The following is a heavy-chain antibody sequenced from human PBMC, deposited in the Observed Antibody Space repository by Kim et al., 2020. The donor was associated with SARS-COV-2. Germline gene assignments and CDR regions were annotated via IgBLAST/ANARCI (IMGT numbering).Heavy chain of an antibody. J-gene: IGHJ4*02. CDR3: ATRWGGPAWYYFDY. V-gene: IGHV3-30-3*01. Sequence: GGSLRLSCAASGFTFSSYAMHWVRQAPGKGLEWVAVISYDGSNKYYADSVKGRFTISRDNSKNTLYLQMNSLRAEDTAVYYCATRWGGPAWYYFDYWGQGTLVTVSS. CDR1: GFTFSSYA. D-gene: IGHD1-26*01. CDR2: ISYDGSNK.